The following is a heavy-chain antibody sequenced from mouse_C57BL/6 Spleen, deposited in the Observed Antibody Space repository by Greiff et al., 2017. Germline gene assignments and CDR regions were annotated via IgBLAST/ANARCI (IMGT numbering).Heavy chain of an antibody. CDR2: ISSGSSTI. Sequence: EVKVVESGGGLVKPGGSLKLSCAASGFTFSDYGMHWVRQAPEKGLEWVAYISSGSSTIYYADTVKGRFTISRDNAKNTLFLQMTSLRSEDTAMYYCARPLYYGNYPFDYWGQGTTLTVSS. D-gene: IGHD2-1*01. CDR3: ARPLYYGNYPFDY. CDR1: GFTFSDYG. J-gene: IGHJ2*01. V-gene: IGHV5-17*01.